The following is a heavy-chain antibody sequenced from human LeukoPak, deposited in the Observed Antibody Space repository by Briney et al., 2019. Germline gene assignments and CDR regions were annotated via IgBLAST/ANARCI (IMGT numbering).Heavy chain of an antibody. V-gene: IGHV4-39*07. J-gene: IGHJ3*02. CDR2: IYYSGSP. Sequence: PSETLSLTCTVSGGSISSSSYYWGWIRQPPGKGLEWIGSIYYSGSPYYNPSLKSRVTMSLDTSKNQFSLKLSSVTAADTAVYYCARSTVVTGFGAFDIWGQGTMVTVSS. D-gene: IGHD4-23*01. CDR3: ARSTVVTGFGAFDI. CDR1: GGSISSSSYY.